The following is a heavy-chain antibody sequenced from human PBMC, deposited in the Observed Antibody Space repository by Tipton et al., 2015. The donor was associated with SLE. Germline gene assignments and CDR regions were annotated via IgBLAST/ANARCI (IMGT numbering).Heavy chain of an antibody. Sequence: TLSLTCTVSGGSISSYYWSWIRQPPGKGLEWIGYIHYSGSTNYNPSLKSRVTISVDTSKNQFSLKLSSVTAADTAVYYCARESASTGHFDFWGQGTLVTVSS. V-gene: IGHV4-59*12. D-gene: IGHD2-8*02. J-gene: IGHJ4*02. CDR2: IHYSGST. CDR3: ARESASTGHFDF. CDR1: GGSISSYY.